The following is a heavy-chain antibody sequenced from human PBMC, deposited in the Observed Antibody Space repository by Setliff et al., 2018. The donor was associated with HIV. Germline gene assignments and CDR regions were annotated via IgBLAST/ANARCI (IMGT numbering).Heavy chain of an antibody. CDR2: IKEDGSET. CDR3: ARDATRGGDFDF. Sequence: GGSLRLSCAASGFTFSSHWMSWIRQAPGKGLEWVASIKEDGSETFYVDSVKGRFTMSRDNAKNLVYLEMNSLKVEDTAVYYCARDATRGGDFDFWGQGTLVTVSS. J-gene: IGHJ4*02. V-gene: IGHV3-7*01. CDR1: GFTFSSHW. D-gene: IGHD1-26*01.